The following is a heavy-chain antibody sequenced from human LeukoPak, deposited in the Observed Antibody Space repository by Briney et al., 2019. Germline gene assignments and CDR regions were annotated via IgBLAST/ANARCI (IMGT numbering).Heavy chain of an antibody. V-gene: IGHV3-33*01. D-gene: IGHD3-9*01. CDR2: IWDDGTNK. CDR1: GFTLTSYG. J-gene: IGHJ4*01. CDR3: ARGIPYFDPYFDY. Sequence: GRSLRLSCAASGFTLTSYGMHWVRQAPGRGLEWVAVIWDDGTNKFYADSVTGRFTISRDSSKNTLYLQMNSLRAEDTAVYYCARGIPYFDPYFDYWGQGTPVTVSS.